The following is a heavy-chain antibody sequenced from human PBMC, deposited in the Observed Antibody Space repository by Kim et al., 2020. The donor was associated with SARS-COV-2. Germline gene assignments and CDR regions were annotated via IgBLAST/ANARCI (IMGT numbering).Heavy chain of an antibody. Sequence: SETLSLTCAVYGGSFSGYYWSWIRQPPGKGLEWIGEINHSGSTNYNPSLKSRVTISVDTSKNQFSLKLSSVTAADTAVYYCARGGTTTVLYCSGGSCYRVYNWFDPWGQGTLVTVSS. CDR1: GGSFSGYY. J-gene: IGHJ5*02. V-gene: IGHV4-34*01. CDR3: ARGGTTTVLYCSGGSCYRVYNWFDP. CDR2: INHSGST. D-gene: IGHD2-15*01.